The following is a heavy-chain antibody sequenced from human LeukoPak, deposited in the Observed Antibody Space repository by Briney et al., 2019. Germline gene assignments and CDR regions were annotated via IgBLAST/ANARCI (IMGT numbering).Heavy chain of an antibody. CDR2: IYYSGST. J-gene: IGHJ6*03. Sequence: SETLSLTCTVSGGSISSSSYYWGWIRQPPGKGLKWIGSIYYSGSTYYNPSLKSRVTISVDTSKNQFSLKLSSVTAADTAVYYCARSPNHYYYYYYMDVWGKGTTVTVSS. CDR1: GGSISSSSYY. V-gene: IGHV4-39*07. D-gene: IGHD2-8*01. CDR3: ARSPNHYYYYYYMDV.